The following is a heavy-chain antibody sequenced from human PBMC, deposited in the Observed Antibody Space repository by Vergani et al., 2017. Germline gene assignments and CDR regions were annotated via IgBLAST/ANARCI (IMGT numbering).Heavy chain of an antibody. V-gene: IGHV1-69*01. D-gene: IGHD6-13*01. CDR3: AREQYSSSWRPYYYYGMDV. CDR1: GGTFSSYA. CDR2: IIPIFGTA. Sequence: QVQLVQSGAEVKKPGSSVKVSCKASGGTFSSYAISWVRQAPGQGLEWMGGIIPIFGTANYAQKFQGRVTITADESTSTAYMELSSLRSEDTAVYYCAREQYSSSWRPYYYYGMDVWGQGTTVTVSS. J-gene: IGHJ6*02.